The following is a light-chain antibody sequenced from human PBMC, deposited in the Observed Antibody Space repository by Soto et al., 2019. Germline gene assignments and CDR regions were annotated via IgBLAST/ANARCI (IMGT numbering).Light chain of an antibody. CDR3: QQYGSSPPT. Sequence: EIVLTQSPGTLALSPGERATLSCRASQSVSTNNLAWYQRKPGQAPRLLIYGASSRATDIPARFSGSGSGTDFTLTITRLEPEDFPVYYCQQYGSSPPTFGQGTKVEIK. J-gene: IGKJ1*01. V-gene: IGKV3-20*01. CDR1: QSVSTNN. CDR2: GAS.